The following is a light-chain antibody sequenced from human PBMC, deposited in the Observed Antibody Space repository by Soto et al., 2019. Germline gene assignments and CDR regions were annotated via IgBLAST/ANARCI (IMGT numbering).Light chain of an antibody. J-gene: IGKJ4*01. V-gene: IGKV3-20*01. CDR2: DAS. Sequence: EIVLTQSPGTLSLSPGERATLSCRASQSVSSSYLAWYQQKPGQAPRLLIYDASIRATGIPDRFSGSGSGTDFTLTISRLEPEDFAVYYCQQYGRSPGVAVGGGTKVEIK. CDR1: QSVSSSY. CDR3: QQYGRSPGVA.